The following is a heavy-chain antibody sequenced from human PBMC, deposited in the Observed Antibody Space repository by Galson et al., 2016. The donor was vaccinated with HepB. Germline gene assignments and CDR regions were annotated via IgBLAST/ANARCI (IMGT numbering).Heavy chain of an antibody. CDR3: ARDRYSSSMTGGLDY. CDR1: GYTFTSYY. D-gene: IGHD6-6*01. V-gene: IGHV1-46*01. CDR2: INTSGGGT. J-gene: IGHJ4*02. Sequence: VKVSCKAPGYTFTSYYMHWVRQAPGQGLEWMGMINTSGGGTSYPQKFQGRVTMTRDTSTSTVYMELSSLRFEDTAVYYCARDRYSSSMTGGLDYWGQGALVTVSS.